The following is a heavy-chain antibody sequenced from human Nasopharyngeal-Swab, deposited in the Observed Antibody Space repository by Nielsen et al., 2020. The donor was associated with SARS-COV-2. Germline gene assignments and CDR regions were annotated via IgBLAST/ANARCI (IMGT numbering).Heavy chain of an antibody. J-gene: IGHJ4*02. Sequence: SETLSLTCTVSGGSISSSSYYWGWIRQPPGKGLEWIGSIYYSGSTYYNPSLKSRVTISVDTSKNQFSLKLSSVTAADTAVYYCARLRKGYSSSWQKFNYFDYWGQGTLVTVSS. CDR3: ARLRKGYSSSWQKFNYFDY. D-gene: IGHD6-13*01. V-gene: IGHV4-39*07. CDR2: IYYSGST. CDR1: GGSISSSSYY.